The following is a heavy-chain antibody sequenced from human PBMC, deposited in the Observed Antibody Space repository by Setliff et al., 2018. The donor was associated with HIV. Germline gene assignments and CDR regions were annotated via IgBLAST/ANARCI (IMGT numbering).Heavy chain of an antibody. CDR1: GGSITNYY. CDR3: ARVGGVLHGDCYFEY. V-gene: IGHV4-59*01. D-gene: IGHD2-21*02. Sequence: PSETLSLTCTVSGGSITNYYWSWIRQPPGKGLEWIGYIFYSGSSTYNPSLKGRVTISVDTSNNQFSLKLRSVTAADTAMYFCARVGGVLHGDCYFEYWGQGALVTVSS. J-gene: IGHJ4*02. CDR2: IFYSGSS.